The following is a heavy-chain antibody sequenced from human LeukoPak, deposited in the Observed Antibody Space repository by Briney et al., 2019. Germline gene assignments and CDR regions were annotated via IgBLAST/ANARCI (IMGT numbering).Heavy chain of an antibody. CDR3: ARTSGDGYFDY. CDR1: GGSFSGYY. V-gene: IGHV4-34*01. Sequence: PSETLSLTCAVYGGSFSGYYWSWIRQPPGKGLEWIGEINHSGSTNYNPSLKSRVTISVDTSKNQFSLKLSSVTAADTAVYYCARTSGDGYFDYWGQGTLVTVSS. J-gene: IGHJ4*02. D-gene: IGHD2-21*01. CDR2: INHSGST.